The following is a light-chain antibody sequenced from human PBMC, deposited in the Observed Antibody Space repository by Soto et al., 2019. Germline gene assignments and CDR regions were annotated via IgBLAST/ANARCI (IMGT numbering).Light chain of an antibody. CDR2: AAS. CDR3: QKYNWPQFT. CDR1: QGISNY. J-gene: IGKJ3*01. Sequence: DIQMTQSPSSLAASVGDRVTISCRASQGISNYLAWYQQKPGKVPKLLIYAASTLQSGVSSRFTGGGSGTDFTLTISSLQPEDVATYYCQKYNWPQFTFGPGTKVDIK. V-gene: IGKV1-27*01.